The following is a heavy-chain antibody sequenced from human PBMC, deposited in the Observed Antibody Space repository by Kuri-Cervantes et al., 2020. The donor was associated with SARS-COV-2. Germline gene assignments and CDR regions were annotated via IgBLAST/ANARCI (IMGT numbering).Heavy chain of an antibody. D-gene: IGHD6-19*01. CDR3: ARDGGWLNWYFDL. CDR1: GGSISSYY. Sequence: SATLSLTCTVSGGSISSYYWSWIRQPPGKGLEWIGYIYYSGSTNYNPSLKRRVTISVDTSKNQFSLKLSSVTAADTAVYYCARDGGWLNWYFDLWGRGTLVTVSS. V-gene: IGHV4-59*01. CDR2: IYYSGST. J-gene: IGHJ2*01.